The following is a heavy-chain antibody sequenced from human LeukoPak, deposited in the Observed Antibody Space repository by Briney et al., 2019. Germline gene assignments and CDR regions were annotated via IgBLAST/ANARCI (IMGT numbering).Heavy chain of an antibody. D-gene: IGHD3-10*01. Sequence: GGSLRLSCAASGFTFSSYAMSWVRQAPGKGLEWVSAISGSGGSTYYADSVKGRFTISRDNSKNTLYLQMNSLRAEDTAVYYCAKNQKVEWFGELFFDYWGRGTLVTVSS. CDR2: ISGSGGST. V-gene: IGHV3-23*01. CDR1: GFTFSSYA. J-gene: IGHJ4*02. CDR3: AKNQKVEWFGELFFDY.